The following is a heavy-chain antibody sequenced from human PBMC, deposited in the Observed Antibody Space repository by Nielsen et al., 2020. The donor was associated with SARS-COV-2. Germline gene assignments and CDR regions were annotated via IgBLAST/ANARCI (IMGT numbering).Heavy chain of an antibody. Sequence: GESLKISCAASGFTFSSYWMSWVRQAPGKGLEWVANIKQDGSEKYYVDSVKGRFTISRDNAKNSLYLQMNSLRDEDTAVYYCAREGATNPFDYWGQGTLVTVSS. CDR3: AREGATNPFDY. CDR2: IKQDGSEK. J-gene: IGHJ4*02. CDR1: GFTFSSYW. D-gene: IGHD5-24*01. V-gene: IGHV3-7*03.